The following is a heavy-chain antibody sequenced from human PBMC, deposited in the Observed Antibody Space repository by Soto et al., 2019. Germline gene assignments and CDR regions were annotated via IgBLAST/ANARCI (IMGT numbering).Heavy chain of an antibody. D-gene: IGHD2-15*01. V-gene: IGHV1-69*13. CDR2: IIPIFGTA. Sequence: ASVKVSCKASGGTFSSYAISWVRQAPGQGLEWMGGIIPIFGTANYAQKFQGRVTITADESTSTAYMELSSLRSEDTAVYYCARSGYDERAMDVWGQGTTVTVSS. CDR1: GGTFSSYA. J-gene: IGHJ6*02. CDR3: ARSGYDERAMDV.